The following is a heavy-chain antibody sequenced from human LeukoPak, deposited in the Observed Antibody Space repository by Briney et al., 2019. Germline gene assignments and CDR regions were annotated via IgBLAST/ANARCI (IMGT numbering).Heavy chain of an antibody. D-gene: IGHD6-19*01. CDR1: GFTFSSYG. J-gene: IGHJ4*02. CDR2: IRYDGSNK. V-gene: IGHV3-30*02. Sequence: GGSLRLSCAASGFTFSSYGMHWVRQAPGKGLEWVAFIRYDGSNKYYADSVKGRFTISRDNSKNTLHLQMNSLRAEDTAVYYCAKDLLAVAVSYFDYWGQGTLVTVSS. CDR3: AKDLLAVAVSYFDY.